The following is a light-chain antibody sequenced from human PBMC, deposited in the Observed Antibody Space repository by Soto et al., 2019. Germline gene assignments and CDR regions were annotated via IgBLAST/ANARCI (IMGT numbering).Light chain of an antibody. V-gene: IGKV3-20*01. CDR2: GAS. Sequence: EVVLTQSPGTLSLSPGERATLSCRASQSVSSSYLDWYQQKPGQAPRLLIYGASSRASGIPDRFSGCGSGTDFTLGISGLEPDDGAEYYCQQYGSSAPFTFGPGATVDIE. CDR1: QSVSSSY. CDR3: QQYGSSAPFT. J-gene: IGKJ3*01.